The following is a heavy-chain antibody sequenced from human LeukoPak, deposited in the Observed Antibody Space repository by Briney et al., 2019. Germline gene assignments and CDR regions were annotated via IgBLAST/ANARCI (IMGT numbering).Heavy chain of an antibody. CDR3: ARLSSSGPNFDY. CDR2: IYPGDSDT. D-gene: IGHD3-22*01. J-gene: IGHJ4*02. CDR1: GYSFTSYW. Sequence: GGSLQISCKGSGYSFTSYWIGWVRRMPGKGLEWMGIIYPGDSDTRYSPSFQGQVTISADKSINTAYLQWNTLKASDTAMYYCARLSSSGPNFDYWGQGTLVTVSP. V-gene: IGHV5-51*01.